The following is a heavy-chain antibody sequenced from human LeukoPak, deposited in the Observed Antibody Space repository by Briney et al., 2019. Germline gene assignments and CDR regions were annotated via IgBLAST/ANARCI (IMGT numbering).Heavy chain of an antibody. CDR3: ARDRRSGNYDSPGDY. Sequence: SQTLSLTCTVSGGSISSGGYYWSWIRQHPGKGLEWIGCIYYSGSTYYNPSLKSRVTISVDTSKNQFSLKLSSVTAADTAVYYCARDRRSGNYDSPGDYWGQGTLVTVSS. J-gene: IGHJ4*02. D-gene: IGHD3-22*01. CDR2: IYYSGST. V-gene: IGHV4-31*03. CDR1: GGSISSGGYY.